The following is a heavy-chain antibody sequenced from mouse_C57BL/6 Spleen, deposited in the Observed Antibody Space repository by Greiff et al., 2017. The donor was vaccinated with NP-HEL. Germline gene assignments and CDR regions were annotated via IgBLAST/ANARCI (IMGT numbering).Heavy chain of an antibody. CDR3: ARGRDYDKAMDY. D-gene: IGHD2-4*01. CDR1: GYTFTDYN. J-gene: IGHJ4*01. Sequence: VHVKQSGPELVKPGASVKIPCKASGYTFTDYNMDWVKQSHGKSLEWIGDINPNNGGTIYNQKFKGKATLTVDKSSSTAYMELRSLTSEDTAVYYCARGRDYDKAMDYWGQGTSVTVSS. CDR2: INPNNGGT. V-gene: IGHV1-18*01.